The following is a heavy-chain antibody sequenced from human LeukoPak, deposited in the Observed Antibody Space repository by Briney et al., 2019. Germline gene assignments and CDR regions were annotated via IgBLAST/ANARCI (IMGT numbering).Heavy chain of an antibody. Sequence: SETLSLTCTVSGGSISTYYWSWIRQPPGKGLEWIGYIYYSGSTNYNPSLKSRVTISVDTSKNQFSLKLSSMTAADTAVYYCARGLSLFDLWGQGTLVTVSS. D-gene: IGHD3-22*01. V-gene: IGHV4-59*01. CDR3: ARGLSLFDL. J-gene: IGHJ5*02. CDR1: GGSISTYY. CDR2: IYYSGST.